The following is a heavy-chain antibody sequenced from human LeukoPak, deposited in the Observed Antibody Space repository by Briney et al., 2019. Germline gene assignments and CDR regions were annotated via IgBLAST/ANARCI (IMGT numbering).Heavy chain of an antibody. D-gene: IGHD3-22*01. J-gene: IGHJ6*02. CDR1: GFTFSTYW. Sequence: GGSLRLSCAASGFTFSTYWMHWVRQAPGKGLEWVSGISGSGGSTYHADSVKGRFTISRDNSKNTLYLQMNSLRAEDTAVYFCAKGHGSNIYDYHGMDVWGQGTTVTVSS. CDR3: AKGHGSNIYDYHGMDV. CDR2: ISGSGGST. V-gene: IGHV3-23*01.